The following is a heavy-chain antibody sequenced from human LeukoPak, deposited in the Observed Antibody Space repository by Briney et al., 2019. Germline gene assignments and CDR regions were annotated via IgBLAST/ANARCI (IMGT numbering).Heavy chain of an antibody. CDR1: GGTFSSYA. D-gene: IGHD2-15*01. CDR3: ARDLGYCSGGSCSLPDY. CDR2: IIPIFGTA. J-gene: IGHJ4*02. Sequence: SVKVSCKASGGTFSSYAISWVRQAPGQGLEWMGGIIPIFGTANYAQKFQGRVTITTDESTSTAYMELSSLRSDDTAVYYCARDLGYCSGGSCSLPDYWGQGTLVTVSS. V-gene: IGHV1-69*05.